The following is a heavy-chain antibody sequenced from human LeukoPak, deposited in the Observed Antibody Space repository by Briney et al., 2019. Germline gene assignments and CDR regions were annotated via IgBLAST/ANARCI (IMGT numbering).Heavy chain of an antibody. CDR3: AKRREAGIGSLYYFGS. D-gene: IGHD1-14*01. CDR2: ISTSGDST. CDR1: GFTFSTYS. Sequence: GGSLRLSCAASGFTFSTYSMSWVRQAPGKGLEWVSAISTSGDSTYYTDSVKGRFTIFRDNSKNTLYLQMNSLRAEDTALYYCAKRREAGIGSLYYFGSWSQGTLVTVSS. J-gene: IGHJ4*02. V-gene: IGHV3-23*01.